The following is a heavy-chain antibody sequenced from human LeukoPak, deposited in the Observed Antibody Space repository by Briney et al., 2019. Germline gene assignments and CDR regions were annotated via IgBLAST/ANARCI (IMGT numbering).Heavy chain of an antibody. D-gene: IGHD3-16*01. CDR1: GYTFTGYY. J-gene: IGHJ4*02. V-gene: IGHV1-2*02. CDR2: INPNSGGT. CDR3: ERDGGSIIWSFDY. Sequence: GASVKVSCKSSGYTFTGYYMHWVRQAPGQGLEWMGWINPNSGGTNYAQKFEGRVTITSDTSISRAYMELRRLRSDDTAVYYCERDGGSIIWSFDYWGQGTLVTVSS.